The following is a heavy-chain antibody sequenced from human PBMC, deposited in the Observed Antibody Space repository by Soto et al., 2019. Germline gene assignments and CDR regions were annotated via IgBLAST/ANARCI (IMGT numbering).Heavy chain of an antibody. V-gene: IGHV4-34*01. CDR2: INHSGST. Sequence: AETLSLTCAVYGGSFGGYYWSWIRQPPGKGLEWIREINHSGSTNYNPSLKSRVTISVDTSKNQFSLKLSSVTAADTAVYYCAGLYCSSTSCSAASGMDVWGQGTTVTVSS. D-gene: IGHD2-2*01. J-gene: IGHJ6*02. CDR3: AGLYCSSTSCSAASGMDV. CDR1: GGSFGGYY.